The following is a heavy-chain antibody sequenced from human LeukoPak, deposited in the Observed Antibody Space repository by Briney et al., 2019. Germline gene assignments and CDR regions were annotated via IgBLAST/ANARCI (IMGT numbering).Heavy chain of an antibody. CDR2: IIPIFGTA. D-gene: IGHD3-10*01. J-gene: IGHJ3*02. Sequence: SVKVSCKASGGTFSSYAISWVRQAPGQGLEWMGGIIPIFGTANYAQKFQGRVTITTDESTSTAYMELSSLRSEDTAVYYCARAGITMVRGVTIPGAFDIWGQGTMVTVSS. CDR1: GGTFSSYA. V-gene: IGHV1-69*05. CDR3: ARAGITMVRGVTIPGAFDI.